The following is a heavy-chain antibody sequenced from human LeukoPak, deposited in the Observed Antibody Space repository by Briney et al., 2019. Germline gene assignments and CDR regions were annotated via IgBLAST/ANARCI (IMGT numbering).Heavy chain of an antibody. CDR1: GYTFTSYG. J-gene: IGHJ4*02. Sequence: GASVKVSCKASGYTFTSYGISWVRQAPGQGLEWMGWISAYNGNTEYAQKLQGRVTMTTDTSTSTAYMELRTLRSDDTAVYYCARAGQQQLVRRLHQHFDYWGQGTLVTVSS. CDR2: ISAYNGNT. D-gene: IGHD6-13*01. V-gene: IGHV1-18*01. CDR3: ARAGQQQLVRRLHQHFDY.